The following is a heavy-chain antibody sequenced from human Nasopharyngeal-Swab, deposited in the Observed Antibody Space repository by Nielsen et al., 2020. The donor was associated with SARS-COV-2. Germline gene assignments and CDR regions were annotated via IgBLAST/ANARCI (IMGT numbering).Heavy chain of an antibody. J-gene: IGHJ4*02. CDR1: GGSFSGYY. CDR2: INHSGST. Sequence: SETLSLTCAVYGGSFSGYYWSWIRQPPGKGLEWIGEINHSGSTNYNPSLKSRVTISVDTSKNQFSLKLSSVTVADTAVYYCARVYDFWSGYDYWGQGTLVTVSS. D-gene: IGHD3-3*01. CDR3: ARVYDFWSGYDY. V-gene: IGHV4-34*01.